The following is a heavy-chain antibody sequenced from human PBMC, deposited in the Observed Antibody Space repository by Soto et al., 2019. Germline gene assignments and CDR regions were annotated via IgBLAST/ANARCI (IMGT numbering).Heavy chain of an antibody. CDR1: GYTFTSYG. Sequence: QVQLVQSGAEVKKPGASVKVSCKASGYTFTSYGISWVRQAPGQGLEWMGWISAYNGNTNYAQKLQGRVTMTTDTSKSTAYMELRSLRSDDTAVYYCARVGGYCSSTRCYPSVGYYGMDVWGQGTTVTVSS. D-gene: IGHD2-2*01. CDR2: ISAYNGNT. V-gene: IGHV1-18*01. CDR3: ARVGGYCSSTRCYPSVGYYGMDV. J-gene: IGHJ6*02.